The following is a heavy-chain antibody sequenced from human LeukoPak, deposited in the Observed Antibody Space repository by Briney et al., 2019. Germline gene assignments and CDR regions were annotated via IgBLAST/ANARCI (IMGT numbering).Heavy chain of an antibody. D-gene: IGHD3-10*01. CDR2: IYYSGST. V-gene: IGHV4-59*01. CDR3: ARDSGGTDAFDI. Sequence: SETLSPTCTVSGGSISSYYWSWIRQPPGKGLEWIGYIYYSGSTNYNPSLKSRVTISVDTSKNQFSLKLSSVTAADTAVYYCARDSGGTDAFDIWGQGTMVTVSS. CDR1: GGSISSYY. J-gene: IGHJ3*02.